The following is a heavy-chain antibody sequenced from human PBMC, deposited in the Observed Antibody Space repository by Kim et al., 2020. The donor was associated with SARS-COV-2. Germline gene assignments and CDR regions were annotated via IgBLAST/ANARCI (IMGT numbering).Heavy chain of an antibody. CDR3: ARSRRAGTPNYYYYYGMDV. D-gene: IGHD1-1*01. CDR2: IIPIFGTA. J-gene: IGHJ6*02. Sequence: SVKVSCKASGGTFSSYAISWVRQAPGQGLEWMGGIIPIFGTANYAQKFQGRVTITADESTSTAYMELSSLRSEDTAVYYCARSRRAGTPNYYYYYGMDVWGQGTTVTVSS. V-gene: IGHV1-69*13. CDR1: GGTFSSYA.